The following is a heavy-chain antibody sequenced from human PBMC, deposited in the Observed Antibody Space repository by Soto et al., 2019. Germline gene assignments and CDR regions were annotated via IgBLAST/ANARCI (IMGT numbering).Heavy chain of an antibody. Sequence: GGSLRLSCAASGFTFSNYAMNWVRQAPGKGLECVSVISGSGGSAYYADSVQGRFTISRDNSKDTLYMQMNSLRDEDTAIYYCVREGSGWNSRGSFDFWGRGTMVTVSS. CDR2: ISGSGGSA. V-gene: IGHV3-23*01. J-gene: IGHJ3*01. D-gene: IGHD6-19*01. CDR1: GFTFSNYA. CDR3: VREGSGWNSRGSFDF.